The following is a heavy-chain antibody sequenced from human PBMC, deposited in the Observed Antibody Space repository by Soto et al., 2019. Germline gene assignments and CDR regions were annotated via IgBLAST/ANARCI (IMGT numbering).Heavy chain of an antibody. Sequence: SETLSLTCAVHGGSFRGYYWGWIRQPPGKGLEWIGEINHSGGTNYNPSLKSRVSISVDASKNQFSLQLTSVTAADTAVYYCARLWSSNEGSSWGQGTLVT. J-gene: IGHJ4*02. CDR2: INHSGGT. V-gene: IGHV4-34*01. D-gene: IGHD3-10*01. CDR3: ARLWSSNEGSS. CDR1: GGSFRGYY.